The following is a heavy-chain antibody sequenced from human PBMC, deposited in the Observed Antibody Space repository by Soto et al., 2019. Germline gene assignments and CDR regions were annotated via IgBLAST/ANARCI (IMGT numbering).Heavy chain of an antibody. V-gene: IGHV1-8*01. CDR3: ARRAETNGWNGFGADKYYFDF. J-gene: IGHJ4*02. CDR1: GYTFTSYD. Sequence: ASVKFSCKASGYTFTSYDIYWVRQATGQGLEWMGWMNPNTGNSGYAQKFQGRVTMTSDTSISTAHMELSSLRSEDTAVYYCARRAETNGWNGFGADKYYFDFWGQGTLVTVS. D-gene: IGHD1-1*01. CDR2: MNPNTGNS.